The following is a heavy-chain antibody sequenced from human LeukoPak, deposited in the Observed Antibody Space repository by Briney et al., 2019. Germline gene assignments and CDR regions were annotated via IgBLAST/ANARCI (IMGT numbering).Heavy chain of an antibody. CDR1: GYSFTNHW. CDR2: INPSDSDT. V-gene: IGHV5-51*01. J-gene: IGHJ5*01. Sequence: KPGESLKISCKGSGYSFTNHWTAWVRPMPGKGLEWMGIINPSDSDTRYNPSFQGQVTISADRSISTAYLQWSTLKASDTAMYYCARGFNWFDSWGQGTLVTVSS. CDR3: ARGFNWFDS.